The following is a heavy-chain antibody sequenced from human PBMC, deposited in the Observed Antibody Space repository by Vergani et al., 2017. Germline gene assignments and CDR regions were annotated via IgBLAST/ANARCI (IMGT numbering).Heavy chain of an antibody. J-gene: IGHJ4*02. Sequence: QLQLQESGPGLGKPSETLSLTCSVSGGSISSYYWSWIRQPPGKGLEWIGNIYYSGSTNYNPSLKSRVTISVDTSKTKFSLKLSSVTAADTAVYYCERVRGYKDYFDYWGQGTLVTVSS. D-gene: IGHD3-22*01. CDR2: IYYSGST. CDR3: ERVRGYKDYFDY. V-gene: IGHV4-59*01. CDR1: GGSISSYY.